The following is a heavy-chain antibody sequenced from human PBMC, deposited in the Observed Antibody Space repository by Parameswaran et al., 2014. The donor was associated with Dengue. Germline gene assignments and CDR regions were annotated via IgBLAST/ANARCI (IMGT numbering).Heavy chain of an antibody. CDR3: ARERKGLWFGELLPYGGGMDV. J-gene: IGHJ6*02. Sequence: WVRQAPGQRLEWMGWINAGKGNTKYSQKFQGRVTINRDTSASTAYMEMSSLRSEDTAIYYCARERKGLWFGELLPYGGGMDVWGQGTTVTVSS. D-gene: IGHD3-10*01. CDR2: INAGKGNT. V-gene: IGHV1-3*01.